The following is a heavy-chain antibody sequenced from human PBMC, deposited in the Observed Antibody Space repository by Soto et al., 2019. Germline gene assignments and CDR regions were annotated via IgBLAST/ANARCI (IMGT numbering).Heavy chain of an antibody. CDR1: GGSISSYYW. D-gene: IGHD3-10*01. V-gene: IGHV2-70*18. CDR3: ARIPYYYGSGSYFFDY. Sequence: TLSLTCTVSGGSISSYYWSWIRQPPGKALEWLALLDWDDDKYYSTSLKTRLTISKDTSKNQVVLTMTNMDPVDTATYYCARIPYYYGSGSYFFDYWGQGTLVTVSS. CDR2: LDWDDDK. J-gene: IGHJ4*02.